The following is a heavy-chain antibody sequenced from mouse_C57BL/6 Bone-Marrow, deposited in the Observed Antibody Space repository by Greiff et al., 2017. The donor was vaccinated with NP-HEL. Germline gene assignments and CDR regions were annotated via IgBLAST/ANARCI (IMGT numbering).Heavy chain of an antibody. CDR3: SRQGLYYYGSSSYAMDY. D-gene: IGHD1-1*01. J-gene: IGHJ4*01. CDR1: GFTFSSYG. CDR2: ISSGGRYT. V-gene: IGHV5-6*01. Sequence: EVHLVESGGDLVKPGGSLKLSCAASGFTFSSYGMSWVRQPPDKRLEWVATISSGGRYTYYPDSVKGRFTISRDNAKNTLYLQRSSLKSEDTAMYYFSRQGLYYYGSSSYAMDYWGQGTSVTVSS.